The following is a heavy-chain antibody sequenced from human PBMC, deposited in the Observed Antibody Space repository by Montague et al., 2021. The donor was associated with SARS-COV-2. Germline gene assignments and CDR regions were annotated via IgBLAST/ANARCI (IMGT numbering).Heavy chain of an antibody. CDR1: GISIRSGGYY. CDR2: IFHTGRA. V-gene: IGHV4-31*03. Sequence: TLSLTCTVSGISIRSGGYYWTWIRQHPGKGLEWIGYIFHTGRAYYKPSLETRVNISVDTSNNLFSLRLSSVTAADTAMYFCARVRLFYYLDYWGQGTLVTVSS. J-gene: IGHJ4*02. CDR3: ARVRLFYYLDY. D-gene: IGHD2/OR15-2a*01.